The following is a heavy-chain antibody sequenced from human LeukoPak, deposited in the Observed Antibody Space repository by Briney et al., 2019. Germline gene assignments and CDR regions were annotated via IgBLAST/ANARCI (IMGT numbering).Heavy chain of an antibody. D-gene: IGHD3-16*02. CDR1: GGTFSSYA. V-gene: IGHV1-69*06. CDR3: AREPYVWGSYRSYYFDY. J-gene: IGHJ4*02. Sequence: ASVKVPCKASGGTFSSYAISWVRQAPGQGLEWMGGIIPIFGTANYAQKFQGRVTITADKSTSTAYMELSSLRSEDTAVYYCAREPYVWGSYRSYYFDYWGQGTLVTVSS. CDR2: IIPIFGTA.